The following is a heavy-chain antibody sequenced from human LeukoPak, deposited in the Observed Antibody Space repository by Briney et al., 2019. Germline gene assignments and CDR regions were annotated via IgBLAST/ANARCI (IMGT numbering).Heavy chain of an antibody. CDR2: INPNSGDT. J-gene: IGHJ4*02. V-gene: IGHV1-2*06. CDR1: GYTFTGYY. D-gene: IGHD3-22*01. CDR3: ARDSSGPLYYFDY. Sequence: GASVPVSCKTSGYTFTGYYLHWVRQAPGQGLEWMGRINPNSGDTNFAQKFQGRVTMTRDTSISTAYMELTRLRSDDTAVYYCARDSSGPLYYFDYWGQGTLVTVSS.